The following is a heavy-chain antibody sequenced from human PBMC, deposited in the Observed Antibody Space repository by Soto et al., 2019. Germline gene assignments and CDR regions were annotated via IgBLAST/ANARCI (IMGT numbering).Heavy chain of an antibody. J-gene: IGHJ4*02. V-gene: IGHV3-30-3*01. CDR3: ARPPAPFKVLSYLDS. CDR2: ILYDGNNK. CDR1: GFTFSSYT. D-gene: IGHD3-10*01. Sequence: QVQLVESGGGVVQPGRSLRLSCAASGFTFSSYTMHWVRQAPGKGLEWVAAILYDGNNKYYADSVKGRFTISRDNSKNTVYLQINSLRGEDTAVYYCARPPAPFKVLSYLDSWGQGTLVTVSS.